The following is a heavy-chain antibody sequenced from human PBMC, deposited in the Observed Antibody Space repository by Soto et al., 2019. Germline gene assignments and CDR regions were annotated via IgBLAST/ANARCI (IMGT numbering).Heavy chain of an antibody. CDR1: GFTFSSYS. CDR3: ARDRAEYYFDY. CDR2: ISSSSSYI. D-gene: IGHD6-13*01. J-gene: IGHJ4*02. V-gene: IGHV3-21*01. Sequence: GGSLRLSCAASGFTFSSYSMNWVRQAPGKGLEWVSSISSSSSYIYYADSVKGRFTISRDNAKNSLYLQMNSLRAEDTAVYYCARDRAEYYFDYWGQGTLVTVSS.